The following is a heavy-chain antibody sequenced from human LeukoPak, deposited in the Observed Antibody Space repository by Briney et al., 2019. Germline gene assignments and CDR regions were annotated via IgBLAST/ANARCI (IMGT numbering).Heavy chain of an antibody. CDR2: IGWDDDK. CDR1: GFSLRTSGMG. V-gene: IGHV2-70*01. D-gene: IGHD3-16*01. Sequence: SGPALLKPTQTLTLTCSFSGFSLRTSGMGVSWIRQAPGRALEWLSLIGWDDDKYYSTFLETRLTISKDTSKHQRVLTVTNVDPADTATCYCARFPGGHDYYYYYMDVWGKGTTVTVSS. CDR3: ARFPGGHDYYYYYMDV. J-gene: IGHJ6*03.